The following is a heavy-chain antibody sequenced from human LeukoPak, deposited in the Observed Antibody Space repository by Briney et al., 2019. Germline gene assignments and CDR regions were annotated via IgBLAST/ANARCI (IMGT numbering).Heavy chain of an antibody. J-gene: IGHJ4*02. CDR3: ARGYSRSFDY. CDR2: IYSGGST. D-gene: IGHD6-13*01. Sequence: GGSLRLSCAASGFTVSSNYMSWVRQAPGKGLEWVSVIYSGGSTYYADSVKGRFTISRDNSKNTLYLQMNSLRAEDAAVYFCARGYSRSFDYWGQGTLVTVSS. V-gene: IGHV3-66*01. CDR1: GFTVSSNY.